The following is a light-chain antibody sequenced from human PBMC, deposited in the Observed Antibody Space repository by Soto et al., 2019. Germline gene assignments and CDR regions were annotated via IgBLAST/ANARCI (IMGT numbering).Light chain of an antibody. Sequence: QSALTQPPSVSGAPGQRVTISCTGSNSNIGAGYDVHWYQQLPGTAPKLLIYGNSNRPSGVPDRFSGSKSGTSASLTITGLQAEDEADYYCQSYGDSLSCYVFVTGTKVTVL. V-gene: IGLV1-40*01. CDR3: QSYGDSLSCYV. CDR1: NSNIGAGYD. J-gene: IGLJ1*01. CDR2: GNS.